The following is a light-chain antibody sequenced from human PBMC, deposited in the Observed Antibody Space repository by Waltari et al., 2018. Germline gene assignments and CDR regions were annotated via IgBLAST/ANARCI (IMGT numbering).Light chain of an antibody. J-gene: IGKJ3*01. Sequence: IVMTQPPASLSVSPGEGATLSCRASQSVTRNLAWYQQKPGQAPRLVIYDASTRATGIPARFSGSGSGTEFSLTITSLQSEDFAIYYCQQYSDWPPFTFGPGTKLEIK. V-gene: IGKV3-15*01. CDR3: QQYSDWPPFT. CDR1: QSVTRN. CDR2: DAS.